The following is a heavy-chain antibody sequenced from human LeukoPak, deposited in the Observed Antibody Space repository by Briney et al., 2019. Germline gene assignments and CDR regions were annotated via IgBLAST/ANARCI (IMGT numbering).Heavy chain of an antibody. Sequence: GSLRLSCAASGFTVRSNYMSWVRQAPGKGLEWVSALYSGGSIYYADSVKGTFTISRHNSKHTLYLKMNSLRAEATAVYYCARDPSSGLYYFDHWGQGTLVTVCS. CDR2: LYSGGSI. J-gene: IGHJ4*02. CDR1: GFTVRSNY. D-gene: IGHD3/OR15-3a*01. CDR3: ARDPSSGLYYFDH. V-gene: IGHV3-53*01.